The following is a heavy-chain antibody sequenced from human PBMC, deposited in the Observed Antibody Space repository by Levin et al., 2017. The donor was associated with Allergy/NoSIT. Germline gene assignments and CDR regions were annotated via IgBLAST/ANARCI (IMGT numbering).Heavy chain of an antibody. J-gene: IGHJ6*02. CDR2: ISNDGSNK. CDR3: AKDSASCSSNSATYGMEV. V-gene: IGHV3-30*18. CDR1: GFTFSNYG. D-gene: IGHD2-2*01. Sequence: GGSLRLSCAASGFTFSNYGMHWVRQAPGKGLEWVAAISNDGSNKYYADSVKGRFTISRDNSKNTLYLQMNSLRAEDPAVYYCAKDSASCSSNSATYGMEVWGQGTSVTVS.